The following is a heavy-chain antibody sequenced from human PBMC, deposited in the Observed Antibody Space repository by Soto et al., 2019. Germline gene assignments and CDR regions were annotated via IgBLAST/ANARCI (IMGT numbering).Heavy chain of an antibody. Sequence: EVQLVESGGGLVQPGGSLRLSCAASGLTLSNFWMHWVHQVPGKGLVWVSRVDTTGSGTSYADSVKGRFTISRDDAQNTLYLQMNDLRVEDTAVYYCGTVFDFWGRGTLVTVSS. V-gene: IGHV3-74*01. CDR2: VDTTGSGT. CDR3: GTVFDF. J-gene: IGHJ2*01. CDR1: GLTLSNFW.